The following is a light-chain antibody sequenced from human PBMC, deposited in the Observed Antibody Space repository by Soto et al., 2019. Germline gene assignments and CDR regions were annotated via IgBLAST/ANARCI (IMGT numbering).Light chain of an antibody. J-gene: IGLJ1*01. Sequence: QSVLTQPPSASGTPGQRVTISCSGSSSNIGSNYVYWYQQLPGTAPKLRIYRNNQRPSGVPDRFSGSKSGTSASLAISGLRSEDEADYYCAAWDDSLSGFYVFGTGTKVTVL. V-gene: IGLV1-47*01. CDR2: RNN. CDR3: AAWDDSLSGFYV. CDR1: SSNIGSNY.